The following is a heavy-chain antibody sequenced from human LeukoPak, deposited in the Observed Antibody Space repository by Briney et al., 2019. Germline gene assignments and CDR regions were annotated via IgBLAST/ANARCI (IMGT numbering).Heavy chain of an antibody. V-gene: IGHV3-7*01. CDR1: GFSFNSDW. Sequence: GGSLRLSCAASGFSFNSDWMDWVRQAPGKGLEWVANIKHDESEKNYLDSVKGRFTISRDNAQNSLYLQMNGLRVEDTALYYCARQYCSGGDCYFFDWGQGTLVTVSS. D-gene: IGHD2-15*01. CDR3: ARQYCSGGDCYFFD. J-gene: IGHJ4*02. CDR2: IKHDESEK.